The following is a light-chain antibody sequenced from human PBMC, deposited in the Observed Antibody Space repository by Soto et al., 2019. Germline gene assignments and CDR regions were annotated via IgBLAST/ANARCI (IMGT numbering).Light chain of an antibody. Sequence: EIVLTQSPATLSLSPGERATLSCGASQSVRSNYEAWFKQKPGLAPRLLIYDASSRATGIPDRSRGSASGTDFTLTISRLEPEDFAVYYCQQYGTSPFTFGPGTKVDIK. CDR3: QQYGTSPFT. CDR1: QSVRSNY. CDR2: DAS. V-gene: IGKV3D-20*01. J-gene: IGKJ3*01.